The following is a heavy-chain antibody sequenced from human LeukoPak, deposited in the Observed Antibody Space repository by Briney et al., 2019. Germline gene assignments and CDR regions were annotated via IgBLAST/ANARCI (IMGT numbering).Heavy chain of an antibody. CDR1: GGTFTSYA. D-gene: IGHD3-16*02. J-gene: IGHJ4*02. Sequence: GASVKVSCKPSGGTFTSYATSWVRQAPGQGLEWMGGTIPIFGTADYAQKFQGRVTITTDESTSTAYMGLSSLRSEDTAVYYCARGYDYVWGSYRPPTVNFDYWGQGTLVTVSS. V-gene: IGHV1-69*05. CDR3: ARGYDYVWGSYRPPTVNFDY. CDR2: TIPIFGTA.